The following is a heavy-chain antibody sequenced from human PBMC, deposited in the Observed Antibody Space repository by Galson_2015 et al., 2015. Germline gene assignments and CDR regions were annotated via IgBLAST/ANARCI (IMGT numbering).Heavy chain of an antibody. V-gene: IGHV4-30-4*01. CDR2: IYNSGST. J-gene: IGHJ3*02. CDR1: GGSISSGDSY. CDR3: ARFLMTTVTSGGFDI. Sequence: LSLTCTVSGGSISSGDSYWSWIRQPPGKGLEWIGYIYNSGSTYYNPSLKSRVTMSVDTSKNQFSLKLSSVTAADTAVYYCARFLMTTVTSGGFDIWGQGTMVTVSS. D-gene: IGHD4-17*01.